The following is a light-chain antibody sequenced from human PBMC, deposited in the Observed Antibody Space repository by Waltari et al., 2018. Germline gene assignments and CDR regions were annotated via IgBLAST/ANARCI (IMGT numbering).Light chain of an antibody. Sequence: QSARPQPASVSGSTGQPITLSCTGTSSDVGGYNYVPWYQQHPGKVPKVMIYEVSNRPSGVSHRFSGSKSGNTASLTISGLQAEDEADYYCSSYRSGSILVFGGGTKVTVL. V-gene: IGLV2-14*01. CDR2: EVS. J-gene: IGLJ2*01. CDR3: SSYRSGSILV. CDR1: SSDVGGYNY.